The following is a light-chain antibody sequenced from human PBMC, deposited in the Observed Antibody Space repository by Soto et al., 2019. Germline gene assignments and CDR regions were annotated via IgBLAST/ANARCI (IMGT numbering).Light chain of an antibody. CDR3: QQWCSSPQLT. V-gene: IGKV3-20*01. Sequence: EIVLTQSPGTLSLSPGEGATLSCRASQSVNGNYLAWYQHKPGQAPRLLIYTASHRPTGIPDRFSGSGSGTDFTLGISRLEPEDFAVYYCQQWCSSPQLTFGGGTRVEMK. CDR2: TAS. CDR1: QSVNGNY. J-gene: IGKJ4*01.